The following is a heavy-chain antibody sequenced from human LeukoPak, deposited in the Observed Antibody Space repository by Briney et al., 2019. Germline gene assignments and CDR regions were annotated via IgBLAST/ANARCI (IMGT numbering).Heavy chain of an antibody. CDR3: ARSGSYFDY. CDR1: GGSISSSSYY. J-gene: IGHJ4*02. D-gene: IGHD1-26*01. CDR2: IDDSGST. V-gene: IGHV4-39*01. Sequence: SETLSLTCTVSGGSISSSSYYWGWVRQPPGKRLESLGSIDDSGSTYYNPSLKSRVTISVDTSKIQFSLKLSSVTAADTAVYYCARSGSYFDYGGQGTLVTVSS.